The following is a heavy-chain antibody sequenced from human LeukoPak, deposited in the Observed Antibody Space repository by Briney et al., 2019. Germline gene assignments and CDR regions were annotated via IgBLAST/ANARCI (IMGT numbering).Heavy chain of an antibody. V-gene: IGHV4-59*01. CDR1: GGSISSYY. CDR2: IYYSGST. CDR3: ARVIQDYDFWSGGWFDP. D-gene: IGHD3-3*01. J-gene: IGHJ5*02. Sequence: QASETLSLTCTVSGGSISSYYWSWIRQPPGKGLEWIGYIYYSGSTNYNPSLKSRVTISVDTSKNQFSLKLSSVTAADTAVYYCARVIQDYDFWSGGWFDPWGQGTLVTVSS.